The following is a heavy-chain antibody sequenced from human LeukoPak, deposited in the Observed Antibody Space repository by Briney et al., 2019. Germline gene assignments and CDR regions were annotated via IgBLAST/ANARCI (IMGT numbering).Heavy chain of an antibody. CDR3: AREIRWNHYYDSSGYPHYNWFDP. CDR1: GYTFTGYY. V-gene: IGHV1-2*02. J-gene: IGHJ5*02. D-gene: IGHD3-22*01. Sequence: ASVKVSCKASGYTFTGYYMHWVRQAPGQGLEWMGWINPNSGGTNYAQKFQGRVTMTRDTSISTAYMELSSLRSEDTAVYYCAREIRWNHYYDSSGYPHYNWFDPWGQGTLVTVSS. CDR2: INPNSGGT.